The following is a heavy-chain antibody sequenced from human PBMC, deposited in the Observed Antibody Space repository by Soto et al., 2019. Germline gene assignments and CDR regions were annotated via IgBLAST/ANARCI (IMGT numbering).Heavy chain of an antibody. D-gene: IGHD3-22*01. CDR3: ARVWYYDSSGYYAFDY. V-gene: IGHV1-18*01. Sequence: ASVKVSSKASGDGFSNYGFSWVRQAPGQGLEWMGWISAYDGQTNYTKKFQGRVTMTTDTSSSTAYMELRSLRSDDTAVYYCARVWYYDSSGYYAFDYWGLGTLVPVSS. CDR2: ISAYDGQT. CDR1: GDGFSNYG. J-gene: IGHJ4*02.